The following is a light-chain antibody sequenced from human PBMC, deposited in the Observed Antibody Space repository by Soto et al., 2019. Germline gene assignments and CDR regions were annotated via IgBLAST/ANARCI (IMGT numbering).Light chain of an antibody. Sequence: EIVLTQSPGIFSLSPGEIASLSCGASQSITSSFLAWYQQKTGQAPRILIYGESSRATGIPDRLSGTGSETDLNLTISRLQPEDFATYYCQQLNSYPQTCGQGTKVDIK. V-gene: IGKV3-20*01. J-gene: IGKJ1*01. CDR1: QSITSSF. CDR2: GES. CDR3: QQLNSYPQT.